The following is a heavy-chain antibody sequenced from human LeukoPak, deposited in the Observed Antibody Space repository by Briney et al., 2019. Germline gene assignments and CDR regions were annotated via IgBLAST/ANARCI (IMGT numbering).Heavy chain of an antibody. CDR2: IKQDGVEK. D-gene: IGHD3-10*01. CDR3: AREGMVRGVPGAFDL. CDR1: GFTFNNYW. J-gene: IGHJ3*01. V-gene: IGHV3-7*01. Sequence: GGSLRLSCAASGFTFNNYWMDWVRQVPGKGLEWVANIKQDGVEKYFVGSVKGRFAISRDNAKNSLYLQMNSLRVEDTAVYYCAREGMVRGVPGAFDLWGQGTMVTVSS.